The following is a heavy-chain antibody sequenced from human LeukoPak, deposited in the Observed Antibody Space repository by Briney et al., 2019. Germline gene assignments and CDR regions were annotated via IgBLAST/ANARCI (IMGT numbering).Heavy chain of an antibody. J-gene: IGHJ5*02. V-gene: IGHV4-59*08. CDR1: GGSISSYY. CDR2: IYYSGST. D-gene: IGHD2-15*01. CDR3: ARHNRYCSGGSCYSGWFDP. Sequence: SETLSLTCTVSGGSISSYYWSWIRQPPGKGLEWIGYIYYSGSTNYNPFLKSRVTISVDTSKNQFSLKLSSVTAADTAVYYCARHNRYCSGGSCYSGWFDPWGQGTLVTVSS.